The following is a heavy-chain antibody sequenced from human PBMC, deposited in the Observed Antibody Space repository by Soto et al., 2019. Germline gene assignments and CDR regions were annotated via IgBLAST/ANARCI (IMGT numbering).Heavy chain of an antibody. CDR2: ISWNSAAI. J-gene: IGHJ4*02. D-gene: IGHD6-13*01. CDR3: AKGRGGSNWYYFDY. Sequence: GGSLRLSCAASGFTFDDYAMHWVRQAPGKGLEWASGISWNSAAIAYADSVKGRFTISRDNAKNSLYLQMNSLSAEDTALYYCAKGRGGSNWYYFDYWGQGTLVTVSS. CDR1: GFTFDDYA. V-gene: IGHV3-9*01.